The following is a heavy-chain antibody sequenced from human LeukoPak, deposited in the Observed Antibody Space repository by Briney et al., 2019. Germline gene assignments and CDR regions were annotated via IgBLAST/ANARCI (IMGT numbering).Heavy chain of an antibody. CDR3: ARCNGYCSSTDTTIDY. CDR2: INPNSGGT. CDR1: GYTFTGYY. J-gene: IGHJ4*02. Sequence: ASVKVSCKASGYTFTGYYMHWVRQAHGQGLEWMGWINPNSGGTNYAQKFQGRVTMTRDTSISTAYMELSRLRSDDTAVYYCARCNGYCSSTDTTIDYWGQGTLVTVSS. D-gene: IGHD2-2*01. V-gene: IGHV1-2*02.